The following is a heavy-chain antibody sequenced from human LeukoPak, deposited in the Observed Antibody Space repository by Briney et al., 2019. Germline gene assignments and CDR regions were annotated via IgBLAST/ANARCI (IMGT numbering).Heavy chain of an antibody. CDR3: ARLREIPVFGVVTKSTSYFDY. CDR2: IKQDRSEK. D-gene: IGHD3-3*01. CDR1: GFTFSNYW. J-gene: IGHJ4*02. Sequence: GSLRLSCAASGFTFSNYWMSWVRQAPGKGLELVANIKQDRSEKYYVDSVKGRFTISRDNAKNSLYLQMNSLRAEDTAVYYCARLREIPVFGVVTKSTSYFDYWGQGTLVTVSS. V-gene: IGHV3-7*01.